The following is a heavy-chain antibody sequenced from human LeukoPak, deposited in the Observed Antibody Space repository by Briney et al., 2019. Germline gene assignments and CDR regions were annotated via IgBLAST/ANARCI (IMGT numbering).Heavy chain of an antibody. CDR2: IYYSGST. D-gene: IGHD2-2*01. Sequence: PSETLSLTCTVSGGSISSYYWSWIRQPPGKGLEWIGYIYYSGSTNYNPSLKSRVTISVDTSKNQFSLKLSSVTAADTAVYYCAREPAFNSYCSSTSCYWDYWGQGTLVTVSS. CDR1: GGSISSYY. CDR3: AREPAFNSYCSSTSCYWDY. J-gene: IGHJ4*02. V-gene: IGHV4-59*12.